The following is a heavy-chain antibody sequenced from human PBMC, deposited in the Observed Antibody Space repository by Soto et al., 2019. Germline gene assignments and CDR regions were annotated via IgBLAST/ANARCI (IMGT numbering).Heavy chain of an antibody. J-gene: IGHJ6*02. CDR3: ASGYCSSTSSRYYYYYGMDV. V-gene: IGHV1-69*13. CDR2: IIPIFGTA. Sequence: SVKVSCKASGGTFSSYAISWVRQAPGQGLEWKGGIIPIFGTANYAQKFQGRVTITADESTSTAYMELSSLRSEDTAVYYCASGYCSSTSSRYYYYYGMDVWGQGTTVTVSS. D-gene: IGHD2-2*01. CDR1: GGTFSSYA.